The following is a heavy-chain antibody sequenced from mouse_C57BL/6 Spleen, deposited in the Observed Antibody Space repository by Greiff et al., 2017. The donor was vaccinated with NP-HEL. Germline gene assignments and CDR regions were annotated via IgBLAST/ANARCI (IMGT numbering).Heavy chain of an antibody. D-gene: IGHD1-1*01. V-gene: IGHV1-69*01. CDR2: IDPSDSYT. Sequence: QVQLQQPGAELVMPGASVKLSCKASGYTFTSYWMHWVKQRPGQGLEWIGEIDPSDSYTNYNQKFKGKSTLTVDKSSSTAYMQLSSLTSEDSAVYYCARSDYGSCVDYWGQGTTLTVSS. CDR1: GYTFTSYW. CDR3: ARSDYGSCVDY. J-gene: IGHJ2*01.